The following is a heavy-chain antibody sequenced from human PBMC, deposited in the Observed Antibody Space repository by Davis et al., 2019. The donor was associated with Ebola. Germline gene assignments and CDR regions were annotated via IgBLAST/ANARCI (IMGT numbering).Heavy chain of an antibody. Sequence: GESLKISCAASGFTFSSYSMNWVRQAPGKGLEWVSYISSSSSTIYYADSVKGRFTISRDNATNSLYLQMNSLRDEDTAVYYCARVLWLPHWGQGTLVTVSS. V-gene: IGHV3-48*02. CDR3: ARVLWLPH. D-gene: IGHD5-18*01. CDR1: GFTFSSYS. CDR2: ISSSSSTI. J-gene: IGHJ4*02.